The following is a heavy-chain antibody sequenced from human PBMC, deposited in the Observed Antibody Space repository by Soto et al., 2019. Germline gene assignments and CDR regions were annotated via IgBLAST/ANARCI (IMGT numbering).Heavy chain of an antibody. CDR2: IDPSDSYT. CDR3: ARQYGDAPGRYGMEV. CDR1: GYSFTSYW. D-gene: IGHD4-17*01. Sequence: GESLKISCKGSGYSFTSYWISWVRQMPGKGLEWMGRIDPSDSYTNYSPSFQGHVTISADKSISTAYLQWSSLKASDTAMYYCARQYGDAPGRYGMEVWGQGTTVTVS. V-gene: IGHV5-10-1*01. J-gene: IGHJ6*02.